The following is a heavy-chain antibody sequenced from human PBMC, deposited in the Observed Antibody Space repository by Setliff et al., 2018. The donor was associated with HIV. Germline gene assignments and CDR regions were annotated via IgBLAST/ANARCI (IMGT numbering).Heavy chain of an antibody. CDR3: ARHPREEPERNYKFDS. CDR2: IHTNRGT. J-gene: IGHJ4*02. CDR1: GSSISGYY. Sequence: SETLSLTCTVSGSSISGYYWSWIRQFPGKGLEWIGYIHTNRGTKTNLSLKTRATVSLDTSKNQFFLRLTSVTATDTAIYYCARHPREEPERNYKFDSWGQGTLVTVSS. V-gene: IGHV4-4*09. D-gene: IGHD1-7*01.